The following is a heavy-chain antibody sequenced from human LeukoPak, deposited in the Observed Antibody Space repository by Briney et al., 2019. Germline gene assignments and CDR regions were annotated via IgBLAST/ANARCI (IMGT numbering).Heavy chain of an antibody. CDR1: GYTFTSYG. D-gene: IGHD3-3*01. V-gene: IGHV1-18*01. J-gene: IGHJ6*02. Sequence: ASVKVSCKASGYTFTSYGISWVRQAPGRGLEWMGWISAYNGNTNYARKLQGRVTMTTDTSTSTAYMELRSLRSDDTAVYYCARNFGQAQPHYDFWSGYYTGYYGMDVWGQGTTVTVSS. CDR2: ISAYNGNT. CDR3: ARNFGQAQPHYDFWSGYYTGYYGMDV.